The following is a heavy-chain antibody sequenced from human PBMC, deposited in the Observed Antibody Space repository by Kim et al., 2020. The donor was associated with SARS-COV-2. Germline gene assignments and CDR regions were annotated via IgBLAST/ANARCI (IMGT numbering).Heavy chain of an antibody. CDR2: INSDGSST. Sequence: GGSLRLSCAASGFTFSSYWMHWVRQAPGKGLVWVSRINSDGSSTSYADSVKGRFTISRDNAKNTLYLQMNSLRAEDTAVYYCARGEDSSGWYSIDYWGQGTLVTVSS. CDR1: GFTFSSYW. V-gene: IGHV3-74*01. CDR3: ARGEDSSGWYSIDY. D-gene: IGHD6-19*01. J-gene: IGHJ4*02.